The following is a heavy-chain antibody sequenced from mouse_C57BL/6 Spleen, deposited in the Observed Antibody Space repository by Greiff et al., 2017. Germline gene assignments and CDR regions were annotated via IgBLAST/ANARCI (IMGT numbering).Heavy chain of an antibody. CDR1: GYTFTSYW. CDR2: IDPSDSYT. Sequence: QVQLQQPGAELVMPGASVKLSCKASGYTFTSYWMHWVKQRPGQGLEWIGEIDPSDSYTNYNQKFKGKSTLTVDKSSSTAYMQLSSLTSEDSAVYYCARRYYDYDYGYFDVWGTGTTVTVSS. V-gene: IGHV1-69*01. D-gene: IGHD2-4*01. CDR3: ARRYYDYDYGYFDV. J-gene: IGHJ1*03.